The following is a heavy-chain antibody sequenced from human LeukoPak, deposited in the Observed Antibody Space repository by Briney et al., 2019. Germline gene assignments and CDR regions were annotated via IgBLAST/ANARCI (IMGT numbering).Heavy chain of an antibody. CDR1: GFTFSSYS. J-gene: IGHJ3*02. CDR3: ASSSRSGAFDI. V-gene: IGHV3-21*01. CDR2: ISSSSSYI. Sequence: GGSLRLSCAASGFTFSSYSMNWVRQAPGKGLEWVSSISSSSSYIYYADSVEGRFTISRDNAKNSLYLQMNSLRAEDTAVYYCASSSRSGAFDIWGQGTMVTVSS. D-gene: IGHD6-6*01.